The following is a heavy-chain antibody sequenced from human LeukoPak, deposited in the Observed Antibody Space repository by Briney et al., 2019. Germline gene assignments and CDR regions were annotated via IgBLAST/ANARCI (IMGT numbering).Heavy chain of an antibody. CDR3: ARGRYSSSWYRVRDYYYMDV. D-gene: IGHD6-13*01. Sequence: SETLSLTCTVSGYSISSGYYWGWIRQPPGKGLEWIGSIYHSGRTYYNPSLKSRVTISVDTSKNQFSLKLSSVTAADTAVYYCARGRYSSSWYRVRDYYYMDVWGKGTTVTVSS. CDR2: IYHSGRT. CDR1: GYSISSGYY. V-gene: IGHV4-38-2*02. J-gene: IGHJ6*03.